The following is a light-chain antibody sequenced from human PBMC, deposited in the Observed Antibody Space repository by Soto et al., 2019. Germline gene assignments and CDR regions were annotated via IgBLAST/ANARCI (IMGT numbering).Light chain of an antibody. CDR3: QQGHNWPLT. CDR1: QSISSE. V-gene: IGKV3-15*01. Sequence: EIVMTQSPVTLSVSPVESATLSCRASQSISSELAWYQQKPGQPPRLLIYGASTRATGVPARFTGSGSGSDFTLTISGLQSEDFAIYYCQQGHNWPLTLGQGTRLEI. CDR2: GAS. J-gene: IGKJ2*01.